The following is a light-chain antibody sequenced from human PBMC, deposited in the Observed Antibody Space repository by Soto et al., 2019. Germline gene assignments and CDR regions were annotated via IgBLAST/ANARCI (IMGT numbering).Light chain of an antibody. J-gene: IGKJ5*01. V-gene: IGKV1D-12*01. CDR2: AAS. CDR3: QQLNSFPLT. Sequence: DNQKTPSPSSVVASVGDRVTITCRASQGISSWLAWYQRKPGRAPKLLIYAASRLQAGVPLRFSGSGSGTDFTPTISDLQPEDFATYYCQQLNSFPLTFGQGTRLEIK. CDR1: QGISSW.